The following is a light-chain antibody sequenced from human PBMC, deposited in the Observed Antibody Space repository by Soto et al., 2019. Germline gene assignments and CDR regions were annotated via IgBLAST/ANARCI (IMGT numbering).Light chain of an antibody. V-gene: IGLV2-23*01. CDR3: CSYAGSSTYV. CDR1: SRDVGSYNL. CDR2: EGS. J-gene: IGLJ1*01. Sequence: QSALTQPASVSGSPGQSIAISCTGTSRDVGSYNLVSWYQQHPGKAPKVMIYEGSKRPSGVSDRFSGSKSGNTASLTISGLQADHEADYYCCSYAGSSTYVFGTGTKVTVL.